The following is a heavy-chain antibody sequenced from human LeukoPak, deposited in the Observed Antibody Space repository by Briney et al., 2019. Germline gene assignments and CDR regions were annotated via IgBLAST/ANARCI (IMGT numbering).Heavy chain of an antibody. V-gene: IGHV1-2*02. CDR3: ARGVTARGFYYYMDI. J-gene: IGHJ6*03. Sequence: VASVTVSCKASGYTFTGYYIQWVRQAPGQGLEWMGWINPHSGGTNYAQEFQGRVTMTRDTSISTAYMELSSLRPDDTAVYSCARGVTARGFYYYMDIWGNGTTVTISS. CDR2: INPHSGGT. D-gene: IGHD2-21*02. CDR1: GYTFTGYY.